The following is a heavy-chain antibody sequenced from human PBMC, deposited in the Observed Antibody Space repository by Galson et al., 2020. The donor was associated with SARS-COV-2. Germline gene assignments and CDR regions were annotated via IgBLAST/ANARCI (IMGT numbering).Heavy chain of an antibody. CDR1: GFTFDDYA. CDR3: AKGGTTVVTDWYFDL. V-gene: IGHV3-9*01. D-gene: IGHD4-17*01. CDR2: ISWNSGSI. J-gene: IGHJ2*01. Sequence: GGSLRLSCAASGFTFDDYAMHWVRQAPGKGLEWVSGISWNSGSIGYADSVKGRFTISRDNAKNSLYLQMNSLRAEDTALYYCAKGGTTVVTDWYFDLWGRGTLVTVSS.